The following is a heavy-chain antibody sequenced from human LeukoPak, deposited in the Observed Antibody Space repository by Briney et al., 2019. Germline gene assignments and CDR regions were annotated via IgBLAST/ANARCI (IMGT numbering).Heavy chain of an antibody. Sequence: PGGSLRLSCAASGFTFSGYAMNWVRQAPGRGLEWVSYINDVSNAIYYADSVKGRFTISRDNAKNSLYLQMNSLRAEDTAVYYCSTAKFDNWGQGTLVTVSS. CDR2: INDVSNAI. CDR3: STAKFDN. V-gene: IGHV3-48*01. J-gene: IGHJ4*02. CDR1: GFTFSGYA.